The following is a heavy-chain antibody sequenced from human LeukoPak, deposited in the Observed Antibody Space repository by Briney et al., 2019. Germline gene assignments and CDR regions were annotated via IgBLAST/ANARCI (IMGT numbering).Heavy chain of an antibody. J-gene: IGHJ4*02. V-gene: IGHV1-69*13. D-gene: IGHD1-26*01. CDR2: IIPMFGPA. Sequence: ASVKVSCKASGGTFSSYAISWVRQAPGQGLEWMGGIIPMFGPAKYIQKFQGRVTITADESTSTVYMEVSSLRSEDTAVYYCANSNGVGYWGQGTLVIVSS. CDR3: ANSNGVGY. CDR1: GGTFSSYA.